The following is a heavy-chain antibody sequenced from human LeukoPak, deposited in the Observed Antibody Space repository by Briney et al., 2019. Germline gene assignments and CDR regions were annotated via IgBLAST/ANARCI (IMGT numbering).Heavy chain of an antibody. D-gene: IGHD3-22*01. CDR2: IHHSGST. CDR1: GYSISSGYY. Sequence: SETLSLTCTVSGYSISSGYYWGWMRQPPGKGLEWIGTIHHSGSTYYNPSLKSRVTISVDTSKNQFSLKLSSVTAADTAVYYCARGDGSSGYYYVSSLRGAFDIWGQGTMVTVSS. V-gene: IGHV4-38-2*02. J-gene: IGHJ3*02. CDR3: ARGDGSSGYYYVSSLRGAFDI.